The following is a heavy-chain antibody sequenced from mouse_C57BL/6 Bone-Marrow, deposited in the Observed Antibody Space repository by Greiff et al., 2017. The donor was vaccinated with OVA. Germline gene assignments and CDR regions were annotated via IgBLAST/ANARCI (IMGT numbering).Heavy chain of an antibody. CDR2: TFYSGIT. CDR3: ARDRSGTGDYYYFDY. D-gene: IGHD4-1*01. CDR1: GFSINSDCY. V-gene: IGHV3-3*01. Sequence: EVMLVESGPSLVRPSQTLSLTCTVTGFSINSDCYWIWIRQFPGNKLEYIGYTFYSGITYYNPSLESRTYITRDTSKNQFSLKLSSVTTEDTATYYCARDRSGTGDYYYFDYWGQGTTLTVSS. J-gene: IGHJ2*01.